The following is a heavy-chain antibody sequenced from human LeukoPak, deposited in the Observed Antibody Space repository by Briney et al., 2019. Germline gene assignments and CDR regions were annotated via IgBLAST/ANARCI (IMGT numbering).Heavy chain of an antibody. J-gene: IGHJ4*02. V-gene: IGHV1-18*01. CDR1: GYTFTSYG. CDR3: ARGFTYYDFWSGYPLFDY. D-gene: IGHD3-3*01. CDR2: ISAYNGNT. Sequence: ASVKVSCKASGYTFTSYGISWVRQAPGQGLEWMGWISAYNGNTNYAQKLQGRVTMTTDTSTSTAYMELRSLRSDDTAVYYCARGFTYYDFWSGYPLFDYWGQGTLVTVSS.